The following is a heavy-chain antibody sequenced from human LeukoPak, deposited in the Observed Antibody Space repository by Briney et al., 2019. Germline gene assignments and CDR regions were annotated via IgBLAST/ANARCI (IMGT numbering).Heavy chain of an antibody. V-gene: IGHV3-33*01. CDR1: GFTFSSHG. CDR2: IWYDGTNK. D-gene: IGHD2-15*01. Sequence: PGGSLRLSCTASGFTFSSHGIHWVRQAPGKGLEWVAVIWYDGTNKYYAGSLKGRFTISRDNSKNSAYLQMSSLRVEDTAVYYCARDRLPYCSGGSCLYLDYWGQGALVTVSS. J-gene: IGHJ4*02. CDR3: ARDRLPYCSGGSCLYLDY.